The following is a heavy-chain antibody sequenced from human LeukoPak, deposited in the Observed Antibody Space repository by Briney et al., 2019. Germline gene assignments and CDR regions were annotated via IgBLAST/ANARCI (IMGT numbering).Heavy chain of an antibody. D-gene: IGHD5-12*01. CDR3: AKNGAYSGYDYIDY. CDR1: GFTFNSYA. Sequence: RGSLRLSCAASGFTFNSYAMSWVRQAPGKGLEWVSAISGTGGRTYYADSVKGRFTVSRDNSRNTLYLQINSLRAEDTAVYYCAKNGAYSGYDYIDYWGQGTLVTVSS. V-gene: IGHV3-23*01. CDR2: ISGTGGRT. J-gene: IGHJ4*02.